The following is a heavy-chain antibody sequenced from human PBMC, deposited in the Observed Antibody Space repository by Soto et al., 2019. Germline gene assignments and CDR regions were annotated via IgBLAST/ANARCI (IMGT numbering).Heavy chain of an antibody. CDR1: GYTFANHW. Sequence: LRLSCAVAGYTFANHWMHWVRQAPGKGLEWVSRMNSDGSLINYADSVKGRFTVSRDNARNTLYLQMNSLRVEDTAVYYCATAEVDYWGPGTLVTVSS. V-gene: IGHV3-74*01. CDR2: MNSDGSLI. CDR3: ATAEVDY. J-gene: IGHJ4*02.